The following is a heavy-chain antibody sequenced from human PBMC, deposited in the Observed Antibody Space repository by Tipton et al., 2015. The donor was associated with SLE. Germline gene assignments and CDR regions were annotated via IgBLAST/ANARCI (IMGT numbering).Heavy chain of an antibody. V-gene: IGHV3-49*04. CDR2: IRSKAYGGTT. Sequence: SLRLSCTASGFTFGDYAMSWVRQAPGKGLEWVGFIRSKAYGGTTEYAASVKGRFTISREDSTNTAYLQMNSLKTEDTALYYCSRAGTVATIGYAFDAWGQGTMVTVSS. J-gene: IGHJ3*01. D-gene: IGHD5-12*01. CDR3: SRAGTVATIGYAFDA. CDR1: GFTFGDYA.